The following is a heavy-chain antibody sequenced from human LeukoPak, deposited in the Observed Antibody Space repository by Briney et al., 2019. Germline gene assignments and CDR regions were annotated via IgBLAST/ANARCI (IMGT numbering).Heavy chain of an antibody. D-gene: IGHD3-3*01. Sequence: AGGSLRLSCAASGFSFSSFEMNWVRQAPGKGLVWVSRISSDGSSTAYADSVKGRFTISRDNAKNALYLHMNSLRAEDTAVYYCARERVRSWDYWGQGTLVTVSS. CDR2: ISSDGSST. CDR1: GFSFSSFE. CDR3: ARERVRSWDY. V-gene: IGHV3-74*01. J-gene: IGHJ4*02.